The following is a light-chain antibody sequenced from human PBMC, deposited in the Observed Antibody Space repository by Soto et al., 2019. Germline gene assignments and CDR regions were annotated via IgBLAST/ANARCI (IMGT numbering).Light chain of an antibody. CDR1: RDISKL. J-gene: IGKJ3*01. CDR3: QQYENRPYT. CDR2: DAS. V-gene: IGKV1-33*01. Sequence: DIQMTQSPSSLCASIGDRVSFTCQASRDISKLLNWYQHKPGQAPSLLIYDASKSHFGVPSRFSGSRSGTNFTFTISSLQSEDNATCYCQQYENRPYTFGPGPKVDLK.